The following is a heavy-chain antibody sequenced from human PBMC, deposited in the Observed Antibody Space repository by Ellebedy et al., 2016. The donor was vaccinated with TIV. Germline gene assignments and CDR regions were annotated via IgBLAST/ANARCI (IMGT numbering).Heavy chain of an antibody. CDR3: AGSLVY. J-gene: IGHJ4*02. CDR1: GFTFRNYA. CDR2: IWQDGSEE. V-gene: IGHV3-33*01. Sequence: GESLKISCAASGFTFRNYAMHWVRQAPGKGLEWVAVIWQDGSEEYYADSVKGRFTISRDDSKNTLYLQMNSLRAEDTAVYYCAGSLVYWGQGTLVTVSS.